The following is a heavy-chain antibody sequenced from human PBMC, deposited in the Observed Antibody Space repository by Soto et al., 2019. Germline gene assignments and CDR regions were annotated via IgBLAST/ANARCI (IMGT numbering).Heavy chain of an antibody. CDR3: ARDDEEDPLYVLDS. Sequence: EVQLVESGGGLVQPGGSLRLSCEASGFTFSSYWMHWVRQVPGKGLVWVALINRDGSETTYADSVKGRFTISRDDAKTTAYLQMNSLRAEDTAVYFCARDDEEDPLYVLDSWGQGILVTVSS. J-gene: IGHJ4*02. CDR1: GFTFSSYW. D-gene: IGHD2-8*01. V-gene: IGHV3-74*01. CDR2: INRDGSET.